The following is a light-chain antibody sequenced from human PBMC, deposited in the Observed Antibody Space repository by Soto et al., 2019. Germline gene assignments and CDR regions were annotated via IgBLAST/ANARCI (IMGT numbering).Light chain of an antibody. CDR2: AAS. CDR3: QQSYSTPAT. CDR1: QSISSY. J-gene: IGKJ4*01. Sequence: DIQMTQSPSSLSASVGDRVTITCRASQSISSYLNWYQQKPGTAPKLLIYAASSLQSGVPSRFSGSGSGTDFTLTISSLQPEDFATYYGQQSYSTPATFGGGTKVEIK. V-gene: IGKV1-39*01.